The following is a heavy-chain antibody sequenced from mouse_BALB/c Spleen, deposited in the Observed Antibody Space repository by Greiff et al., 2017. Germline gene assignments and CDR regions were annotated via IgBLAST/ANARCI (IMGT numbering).Heavy chain of an antibody. D-gene: IGHD2-10*01. CDR1: GYSITSDYA. Sequence: EVKLQESGPGLVKPSQSLSLTCTVTGYSITSDYAWNWIRQFPGNKLEWMGYISYSGSTSYNPSLKSRISITRDTSKNQFFLQLNSVTTEDTATYYCANSYYGNSYAMDYWGQGTSVTVSS. J-gene: IGHJ4*01. CDR3: ANSYYGNSYAMDY. CDR2: ISYSGST. V-gene: IGHV3-2*02.